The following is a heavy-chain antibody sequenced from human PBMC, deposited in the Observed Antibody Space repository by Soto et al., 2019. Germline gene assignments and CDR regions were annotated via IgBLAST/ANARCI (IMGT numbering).Heavy chain of an antibody. CDR3: AKSLERYYYYYGMDV. CDR1: GFTFSSYG. J-gene: IGHJ6*02. CDR2: ISYDGSNK. Sequence: QVQLVESGGGVVQPGRSLRLSCAASGFTFSSYGMHWVRQAPGMGLEWVAVISYDGSNKYYADSVKGRFTISRDNSKNTLYLQMNSLRAEDTAVYYRAKSLERYYYYYGMDVWGQGTTVTVSS. V-gene: IGHV3-30*18.